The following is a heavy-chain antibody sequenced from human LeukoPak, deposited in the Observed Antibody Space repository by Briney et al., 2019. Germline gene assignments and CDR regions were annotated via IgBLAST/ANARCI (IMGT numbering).Heavy chain of an antibody. D-gene: IGHD2-2*01. J-gene: IGHJ6*03. CDR2: IDHSGST. CDR1: GYSISSGYY. CDR3: ARVPHCTSTSCYVGGYHMDV. Sequence: SETLSLTCTVSGYSISSGYYWGWIRQPPGKGLEWIGSIDHSGSTNDNPSLKRRVTVSVDTSKNQFSLKVSSVTAADTAVYYCARVPHCTSTSCYVGGYHMDVWGKGTTVTVSS. V-gene: IGHV4-38-2*02.